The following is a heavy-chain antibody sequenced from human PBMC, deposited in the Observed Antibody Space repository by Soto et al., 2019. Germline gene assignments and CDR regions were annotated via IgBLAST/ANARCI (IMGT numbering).Heavy chain of an antibody. Sequence: QEELVQSGAEVKKPGSSVNVSCKASEGTFSSYSITWVRQAPGQRLEWMGEIIPLLGTANYAQKFQGRVTITGDKSTSTIYMGLSSLRSDDTAVYYCARESEDLSSNLDYWGQGTLVTVSS. CDR3: ARESEDLSSNLDY. CDR1: EGTFSSYS. CDR2: IIPLLGTA. V-gene: IGHV1-69*06. J-gene: IGHJ4*02.